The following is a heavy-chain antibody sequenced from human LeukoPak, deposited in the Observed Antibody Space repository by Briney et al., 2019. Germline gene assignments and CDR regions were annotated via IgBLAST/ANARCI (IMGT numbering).Heavy chain of an antibody. Sequence: PSETLSLTCTVSGGSISSGDYYWSWIRQPQGKGLEWIGYIYYSGSTYYNPSLKSRVTISVDTSKNQFSLKLSSVTAADTAVYYCARYYTPDSSGYYYFDYWGQGTLVTVSS. V-gene: IGHV4-30-4*01. J-gene: IGHJ4*02. CDR3: ARYYTPDSSGYYYFDY. D-gene: IGHD3-22*01. CDR2: IYYSGST. CDR1: GGSISSGDYY.